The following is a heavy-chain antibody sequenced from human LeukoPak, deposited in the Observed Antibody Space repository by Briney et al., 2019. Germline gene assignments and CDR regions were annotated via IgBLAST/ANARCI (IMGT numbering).Heavy chain of an antibody. CDR2: ISSTSSHV. CDR1: GFTFSNYS. J-gene: IGHJ3*02. D-gene: IGHD7-27*01. V-gene: IGHV3-21*01. CDR3: ATLKLGHGPLDI. Sequence: GGSLKLSCAASGFTFSNYSMSWVQQAPGKGLEWVSSISSTSSHVYYADSVQGRFSISRDNAKNSLYLQMSGLRVEDTAVYYCATLKLGHGPLDIWGQGTMVTVSS.